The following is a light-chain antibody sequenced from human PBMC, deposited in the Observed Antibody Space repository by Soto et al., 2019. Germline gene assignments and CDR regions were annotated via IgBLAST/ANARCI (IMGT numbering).Light chain of an antibody. CDR2: ASY. V-gene: IGKV3-20*01. CDR1: QNVSDKF. Sequence: IVLTQSPATLSLSPGEGATLSCRASQNVSDKFLAWYQQIPGQAPRLLIFASYSRPTGIPDRFSGSGSGTDFTLTISRLEPEDFVVYYCQHYGASPPFTFGQGTRV. CDR3: QHYGASPPFT. J-gene: IGKJ2*01.